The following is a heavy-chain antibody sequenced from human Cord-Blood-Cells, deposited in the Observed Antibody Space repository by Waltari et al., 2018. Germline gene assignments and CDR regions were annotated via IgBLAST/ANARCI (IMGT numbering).Heavy chain of an antibody. D-gene: IGHD3-9*01. J-gene: IGHJ4*02. V-gene: IGHV3-30*04. CDR2: ISYDGSNK. CDR3: ASRYNY. CDR1: GFTFSCDA. Sequence: QVQLVESGGGVVQPGRSRRLSCAASGFTFSCDAMHWVRQAPGKGLEWVAVISYDGSNKYYADSVKGRFTISRDNSKNTLYLQMNSLRAEDTAVYYCASRYNYWGQGTLVTVSS.